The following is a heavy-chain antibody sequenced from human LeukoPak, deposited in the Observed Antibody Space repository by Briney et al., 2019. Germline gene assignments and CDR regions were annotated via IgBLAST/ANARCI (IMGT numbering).Heavy chain of an antibody. Sequence: SVKVSCKASGGTFSSYAISWVRQAPGQGLEWMGGIIPIFGTANYAQKFQGRVTMTEDTSTDTAYMELSSLRSEDTAVYYCATSSSGWYGALDIWGQGTMVTVSS. CDR2: IIPIFGTA. D-gene: IGHD6-19*01. CDR3: ATSSSGWYGALDI. V-gene: IGHV1-69*06. J-gene: IGHJ3*02. CDR1: GGTFSSYA.